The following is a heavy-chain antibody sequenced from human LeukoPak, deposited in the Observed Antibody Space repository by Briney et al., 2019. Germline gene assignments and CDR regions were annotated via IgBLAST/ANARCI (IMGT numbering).Heavy chain of an antibody. CDR2: IKQDGSEK. CDR3: ARGRLVGTIRGAIHP. CDR1: GFTFSSYW. D-gene: IGHD1-26*01. V-gene: IGHV3-7*01. Sequence: GGSLRLSCAASGFTFSSYWMSWVRQAPGKGLEWVANIKQDGSEKYYVDSVKGRFTISRDNSKNTLFLHMNSLREEDTAVYYCARGRLVGTIRGAIHPWGQGTLVTVSS. J-gene: IGHJ1*01.